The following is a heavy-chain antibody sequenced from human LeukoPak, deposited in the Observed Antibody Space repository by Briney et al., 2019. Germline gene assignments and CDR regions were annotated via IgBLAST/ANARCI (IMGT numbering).Heavy chain of an antibody. J-gene: IGHJ4*02. D-gene: IGHD3-22*01. Sequence: SETLSLTCTVSGGSVSSDNYYWSWIRQPPGRGLEWIGYIYYSGSTNYNPSLKSRVTISVDTSKDQFSLKLSSVTAADTAVYYCARGAYYDSEITFDYWGQGTLVTVSS. CDR3: ARGAYYDSEITFDY. CDR1: GGSVSSDNYY. V-gene: IGHV4-61*01. CDR2: IYYSGST.